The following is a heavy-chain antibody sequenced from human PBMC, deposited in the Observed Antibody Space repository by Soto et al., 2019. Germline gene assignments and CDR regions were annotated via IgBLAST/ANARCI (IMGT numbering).Heavy chain of an antibody. Sequence: VQLVQSGAEVKKPGASVRISCTASGISYTTYAIHWVRQAPGQGLEWMGWINAGNGDTRYSQRFQGRVTLTTDTSAPTTYMDLSSLRSEDTSIYYCARAISGYVTWGQGTLVTVSS. CDR3: ARAISGYVT. CDR1: GISYTTYA. V-gene: IGHV1-3*01. D-gene: IGHD5-12*01. CDR2: INAGNGDT. J-gene: IGHJ4*02.